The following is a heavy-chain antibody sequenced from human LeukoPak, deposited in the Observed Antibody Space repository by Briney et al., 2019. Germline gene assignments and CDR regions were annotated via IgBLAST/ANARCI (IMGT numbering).Heavy chain of an antibody. V-gene: IGHV3-23*01. CDR3: AKTCGGDCYGAFDY. CDR2: ISGSGGST. CDR1: GFTFSSYA. Sequence: GGSLRLSCAASGFTFSSYAMSWVRQAPGKGLEWVSAISGSGGSTYYADSVKGRFTISRDNSKNTLYLEMNSLRAEDTAVYYCAKTCGGDCYGAFDYWGQGTLVTVSS. D-gene: IGHD2-21*02. J-gene: IGHJ4*02.